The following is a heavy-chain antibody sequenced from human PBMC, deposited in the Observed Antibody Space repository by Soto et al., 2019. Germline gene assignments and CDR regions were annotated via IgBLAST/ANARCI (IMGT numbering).Heavy chain of an antibody. CDR1: GGSISSSSYY. V-gene: IGHV4-39*01. CDR3: ARHFGGDSYGPWDYYYGMDV. D-gene: IGHD5-18*01. CDR2: IYYSGST. Sequence: ASETLSLTCTVSGGSISSSSYYWGWIRQPPGKGLEWIGSIYYSGSTYYNPSLKSRVTISVDTSKNQFSLKLSSVTAADTAVYYCARHFGGDSYGPWDYYYGMDVWGQGTTVTVSS. J-gene: IGHJ6*02.